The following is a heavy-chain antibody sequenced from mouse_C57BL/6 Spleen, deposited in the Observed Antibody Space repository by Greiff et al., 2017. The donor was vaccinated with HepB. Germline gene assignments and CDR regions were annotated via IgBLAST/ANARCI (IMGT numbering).Heavy chain of an antibody. Sequence: EVQGVESGGGLVQPGGSLKLSCAASGFTFSDYYMYWVRQTPEKRLEWVAYISNGGGSTYYPDTVKGRFTISRDNAKNTLYLQMSRLKSEDTAMYYCARGKYGNYGYFDYWGQGTTLTVSS. V-gene: IGHV5-12*01. CDR3: ARGKYGNYGYFDY. CDR2: ISNGGGST. CDR1: GFTFSDYY. J-gene: IGHJ2*01. D-gene: IGHD2-1*01.